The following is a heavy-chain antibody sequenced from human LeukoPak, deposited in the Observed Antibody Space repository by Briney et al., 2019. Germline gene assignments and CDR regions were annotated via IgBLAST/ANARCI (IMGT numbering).Heavy chain of an antibody. V-gene: IGHV4-39*01. CDR3: ARLYCSCGNCYGAFDI. J-gene: IGHJ3*02. Sequence: SETLSLTCTVSGGSISSRSYYWGWIRQPPGKGLEWIGSIHYSGSTYYNPSLKSRLTISVDTSKNQFSLKLSSVTAADTAVYYCARLYCSCGNCYGAFDIWGQGTMVTVSS. D-gene: IGHD2-15*01. CDR1: GGSISSRSYY. CDR2: IHYSGST.